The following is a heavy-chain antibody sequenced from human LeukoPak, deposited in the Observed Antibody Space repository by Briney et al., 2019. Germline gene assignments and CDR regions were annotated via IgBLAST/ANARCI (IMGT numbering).Heavy chain of an antibody. CDR2: IRSKANSYAT. CDR3: TRQPVEPAASGIY. D-gene: IGHD2-2*01. V-gene: IGHV3-73*01. Sequence: GGSLGLSCAASVFTFSGSAMHWVRQATGKGLEWVGRIRSKANSYATAYAASVKGRFTISRDDSKNTAYLQMNSLKTEDTAVYYCTRQPVEPAASGIYWGQGTLVTVSS. CDR1: VFTFSGSA. J-gene: IGHJ4*02.